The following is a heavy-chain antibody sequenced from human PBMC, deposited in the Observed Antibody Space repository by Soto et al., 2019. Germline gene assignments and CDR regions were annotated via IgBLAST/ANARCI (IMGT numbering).Heavy chain of an antibody. CDR2: INPSGGST. D-gene: IGHD3-22*01. Sequence: ASVKVSCKASGYTFTSYYMHWVRQAPGQGLEWMGIINPSGGSTSYAQKFQGRVTMTRDTSTSTVYMELSSLRSEDTAVYYCARVDYYDSSGYSPNPHYGMDVWGQGTTVTVSS. J-gene: IGHJ6*02. V-gene: IGHV1-46*01. CDR3: ARVDYYDSSGYSPNPHYGMDV. CDR1: GYTFTSYY.